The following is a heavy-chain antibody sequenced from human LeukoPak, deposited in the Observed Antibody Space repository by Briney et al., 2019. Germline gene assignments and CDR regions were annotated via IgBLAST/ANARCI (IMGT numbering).Heavy chain of an antibody. Sequence: PSETLSLTCAVYGGSFSGYYWSWLRQPPGKGLEWIGEINHSGSTNYNPSLKSRVTISVDTSKNQFSLKLSSVTAADTAVYYCAKDGDTAMVRRYGGKRGLDPWGQGTLVTVSS. J-gene: IGHJ5*02. CDR3: AKDGDTAMVRRYGGKRGLDP. CDR2: INHSGST. CDR1: GGSFSGYY. V-gene: IGHV4-34*01. D-gene: IGHD5-18*01.